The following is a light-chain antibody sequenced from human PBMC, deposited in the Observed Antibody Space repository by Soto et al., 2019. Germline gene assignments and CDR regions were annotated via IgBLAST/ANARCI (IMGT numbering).Light chain of an antibody. CDR2: DVT. Sequence: QSALTQPRSVSGSPGQSVSISCTGTISDVAGYNYVSWYQHHPGKAPKLLISDVTKRPSWVPDRFSGFKSGNTASLTISELQAEDEADYYCSSYAGNNNLVFGGGTQLTVL. V-gene: IGLV2-11*01. CDR3: SSYAGNNNLV. J-gene: IGLJ2*01. CDR1: ISDVAGYNY.